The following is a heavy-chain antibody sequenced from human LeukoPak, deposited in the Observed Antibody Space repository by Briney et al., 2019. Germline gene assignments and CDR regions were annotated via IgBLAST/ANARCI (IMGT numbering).Heavy chain of an antibody. CDR2: ISSSSGYI. CDR3: ARTGMDDYVWGSYPLYCFDY. J-gene: IGHJ4*02. CDR1: GFTFNSYS. V-gene: IGHV3-21*01. Sequence: PGGSLRLSCAASGFTFNSYSMNWVRQTPGKGLEWVSSISSSSGYINYADSVKGRFTVSRDNAKNSLYLQMNSLRAEDTAVYYCARTGMDDYVWGSYPLYCFDYWGQGTLVTVSS. D-gene: IGHD3-16*02.